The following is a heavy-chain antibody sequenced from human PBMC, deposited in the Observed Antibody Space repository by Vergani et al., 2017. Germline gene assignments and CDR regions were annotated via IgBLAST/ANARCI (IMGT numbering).Heavy chain of an antibody. J-gene: IGHJ4*02. CDR1: GFTFDDYA. CDR3: GKNENGSGDLNEGTYDD. Sequence: EVQLVESGGVVVQPGGSLRLSCAASGFTFDDYAMHWVRQAPGKGLEWVSLISWDGGNTFYADSVKGRFTIFRDNSENSLYLQKNSLRAEDTALYYCGKNENGSGDLNEGTYDDWGEGALV. V-gene: IGHV3-43D*03. CDR2: ISWDGGNT. D-gene: IGHD3-10*01.